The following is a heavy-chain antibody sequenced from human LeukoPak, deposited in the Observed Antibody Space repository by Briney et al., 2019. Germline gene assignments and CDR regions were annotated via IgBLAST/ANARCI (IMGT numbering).Heavy chain of an antibody. Sequence: GGSLRLSCAASGFTFSSYGMHWVRQAPGKGLEWVAVIWYDGSNKYYADSVKGRFTISRDNSKNTLYLQMNSLRAGDTAVYYCAREELYYDFWSGYYRSYYFDYWGQGTLVTVSS. CDR3: AREELYYDFWSGYYRSYYFDY. V-gene: IGHV3-33*08. CDR2: IWYDGSNK. J-gene: IGHJ4*02. CDR1: GFTFSSYG. D-gene: IGHD3-3*01.